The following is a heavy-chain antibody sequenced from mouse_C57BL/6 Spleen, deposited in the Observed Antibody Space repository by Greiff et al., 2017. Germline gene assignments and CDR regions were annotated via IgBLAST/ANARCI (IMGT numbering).Heavy chain of an antibody. CDR3: TGNYCSSY. D-gene: IGHD1-1*01. Sequence: VHLVESGAELVRPGASVTLSCTASGYTFTDYEMHWVKQTPVHGLEWIGAIDPETGGTDYNQKFKGKALLTANKSSSTAYMVLRSLTSEDSAVYYCTGNYCSSYWGQGTLVTVSA. V-gene: IGHV1-15*01. CDR1: GYTFTDYE. CDR2: IDPETGGT. J-gene: IGHJ3*01.